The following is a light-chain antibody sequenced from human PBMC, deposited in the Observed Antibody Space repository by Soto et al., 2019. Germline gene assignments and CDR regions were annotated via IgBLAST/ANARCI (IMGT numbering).Light chain of an antibody. CDR1: QSVSSN. CDR3: HLYNNWPPWT. Sequence: EIVMTQSPATLSVSPGERATLSCRASQSVSSNLAWYQQKPGQAPRLLIYGASTRATGIPARFSGSGSGTEFTLTISSLQSEDYAVYYCHLYNNWPPWTFGQGTKVDIK. CDR2: GAS. J-gene: IGKJ1*01. V-gene: IGKV3-15*01.